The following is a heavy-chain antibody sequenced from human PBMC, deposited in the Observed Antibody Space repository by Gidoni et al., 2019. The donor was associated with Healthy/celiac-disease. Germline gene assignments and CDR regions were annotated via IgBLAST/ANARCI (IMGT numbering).Heavy chain of an antibody. J-gene: IGHJ4*02. CDR3: ARERGDYGDYFDY. CDR1: VFPFSSYW. CDR2: IKQDGSEK. V-gene: IGHV3-7*04. Sequence: EVQLVESGGGLVQPGGSLRLSCAPSVFPFSSYWMSWVRQAPGKGLEWVANIKQDGSEKYYVDSVKGRFTISRDNAKNSLYLQMNSLRAEDTAVYYCARERGDYGDYFDYWGQGTLVTVSS. D-gene: IGHD4-17*01.